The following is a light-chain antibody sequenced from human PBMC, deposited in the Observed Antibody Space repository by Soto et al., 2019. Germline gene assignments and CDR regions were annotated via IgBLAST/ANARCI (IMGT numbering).Light chain of an antibody. V-gene: IGLV2-14*01. CDR2: DVS. CDR1: SSDVGGYNY. Sequence: QSALTQPASVSGSPGQSITISCPGNSSDVGGYNYVSWYQQHPGKAPKLMIYDVSNRPSGVSNRFSGSKSGNTASLIISGLQAEDEADYYCSSYTSSSTLETVFGGGTQLTVL. J-gene: IGLJ2*01. CDR3: SSYTSSSTLETV.